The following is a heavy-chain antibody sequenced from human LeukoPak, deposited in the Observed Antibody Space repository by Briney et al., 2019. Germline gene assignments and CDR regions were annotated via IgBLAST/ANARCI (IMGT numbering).Heavy chain of an antibody. J-gene: IGHJ4*02. CDR3: ARTIDDILTGFPDY. CDR2: ISFHGSTK. V-gene: IGHV3-30-3*01. D-gene: IGHD3-9*01. CDR1: GFIFNSYA. Sequence: GGSLRLSCAASGFIFNSYAMHCVRQAPGKGLEWVAVISFHGSTKCYADSVKGRFTISRDNSKNTLYLQMNSLRAEDTAVYYCARTIDDILTGFPDYWGQGTLVTVSS.